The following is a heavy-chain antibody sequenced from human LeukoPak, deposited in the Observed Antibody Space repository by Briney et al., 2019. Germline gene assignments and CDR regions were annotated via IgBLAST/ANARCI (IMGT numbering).Heavy chain of an antibody. Sequence: GASVKVSCKASGYTFTGYYMHWVRQAPGQGLEWMGWINPNSGGTNYAQKFQGRVTMTRDTSISTAYMELSRLRSDDTAVYYCARVRFLEWSNWFDPWGQGTLVTVSS. V-gene: IGHV1-2*02. CDR2: INPNSGGT. CDR3: ARVRFLEWSNWFDP. J-gene: IGHJ5*02. CDR1: GYTFTGYY. D-gene: IGHD3-3*01.